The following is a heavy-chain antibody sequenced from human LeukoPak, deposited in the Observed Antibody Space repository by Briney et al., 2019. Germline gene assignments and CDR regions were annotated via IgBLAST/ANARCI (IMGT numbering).Heavy chain of an antibody. Sequence: GGSLRLSCAPSGFSVRTYGMYWFRQAPGKGLEWVAIIWNDGSQTYYAESVKGRFTISKDDSENTVYLQMNSLRVEDTAVYYCARASGYGRGWPSEYWGQGTQVTVAS. J-gene: IGHJ4*02. CDR3: ARASGYGRGWPSEY. CDR2: IWNDGSQT. CDR1: GFSVRTYG. V-gene: IGHV3-33*01. D-gene: IGHD6-19*01.